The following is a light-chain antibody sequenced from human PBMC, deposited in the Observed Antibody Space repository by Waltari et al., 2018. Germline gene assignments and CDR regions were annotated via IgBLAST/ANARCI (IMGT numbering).Light chain of an antibody. V-gene: IGLV2-14*03. J-gene: IGLJ2*01. CDR3: ASFISSTSGV. CDR1: SSDVGDYKY. Sequence: QSALTQPDSVSGSPGQTITISCTWTSSDVGDYKYVSWYQQYPGKAPKVIIYDAINRPSGVSNRFSGSKSGNSASLTISGLQAEDEAHYFCASFISSTSGVFGGGTRLTVL. CDR2: DAI.